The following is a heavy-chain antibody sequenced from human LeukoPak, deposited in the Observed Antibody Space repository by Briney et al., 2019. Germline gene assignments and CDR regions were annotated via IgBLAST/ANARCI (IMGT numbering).Heavy chain of an antibody. Sequence: ASVKVSCKASGYSFTSYDINWVRQATGQGLEWMGWMNPNSGNTGYAQKFQGRVTITRNTSISTAYMELSSLRSEDTAVYYCARDPRGPTGYDSSGRDSFDYWGQGTLVTVSS. CDR1: GYSFTSYD. J-gene: IGHJ4*02. CDR2: MNPNSGNT. V-gene: IGHV1-8*03. D-gene: IGHD3-22*01. CDR3: ARDPRGPTGYDSSGRDSFDY.